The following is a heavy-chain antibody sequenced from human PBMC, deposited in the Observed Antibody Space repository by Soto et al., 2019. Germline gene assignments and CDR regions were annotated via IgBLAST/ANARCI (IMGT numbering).Heavy chain of an antibody. V-gene: IGHV3-23*01. CDR1: GFTFSSYA. Sequence: GGSLRLSCAASGFTFSSYAMSWVRQAPGKELEWVSAISGSGGSTYYADSVKGRFTISRDNFKNTLYLQMNSLRAEDTAVYYCAKDFEYPVFIGYYMDVWGQGTTVTFSS. D-gene: IGHD3-10*01. J-gene: IGHJ6*03. CDR3: AKDFEYPVFIGYYMDV. CDR2: ISGSGGST.